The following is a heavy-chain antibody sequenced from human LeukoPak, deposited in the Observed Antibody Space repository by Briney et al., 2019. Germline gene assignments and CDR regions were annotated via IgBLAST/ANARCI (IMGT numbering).Heavy chain of an antibody. D-gene: IGHD3-10*01. CDR1: GGSLSSGDYY. J-gene: IGHJ5*02. CDR2: ISYSGST. V-gene: IGHV4-30-4*08. CDR3: ARAVDYYGSGSYYKRWFDP. Sequence: SQTLSLTCTVSGGSLSSGDYYWSWIRQPPGTGLEWFGYISYSGSTYYNPSLRSRVTISLGTSKNQFSLKLSSATAADTAVYYCARAVDYYGSGSYYKRWFDPWGQGTLVTVSS.